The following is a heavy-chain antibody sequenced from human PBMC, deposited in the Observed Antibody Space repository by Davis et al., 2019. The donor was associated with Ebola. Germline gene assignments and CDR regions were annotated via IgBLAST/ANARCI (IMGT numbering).Heavy chain of an antibody. Sequence: GESLKISCEASGFSFSIYAMTWVRQAPGKGLEWVSAISGSGGSTYYADSVKGRFTISRDNAKNSLYLQMNTLRAEDTAVYYCVRDPALVVTGGGWFFGLWGRGTLVTVSS. V-gene: IGHV3-23*01. CDR1: GFSFSIYA. J-gene: IGHJ2*01. D-gene: IGHD2-21*02. CDR2: ISGSGGST. CDR3: VRDPALVVTGGGWFFGL.